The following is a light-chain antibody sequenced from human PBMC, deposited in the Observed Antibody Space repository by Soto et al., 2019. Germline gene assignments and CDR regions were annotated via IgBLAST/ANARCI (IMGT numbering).Light chain of an antibody. J-gene: IGKJ2*01. V-gene: IGKV3D-20*01. CDR3: QQYTTAPFT. Sequence: EIVLTQSPATLSLSPGETATLSCGASQSVSGNYIAWYQQKPGLAPRLLMYGASTRATGVPNKFSGRGSGTDFTLTISRLEPEDIAIYYCQQYTTAPFTFGQGTKLQIK. CDR1: QSVSGNY. CDR2: GAS.